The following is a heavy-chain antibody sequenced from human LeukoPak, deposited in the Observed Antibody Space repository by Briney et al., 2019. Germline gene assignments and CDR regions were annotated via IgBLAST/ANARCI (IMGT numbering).Heavy chain of an antibody. CDR2: ISSSTRRI. CDR1: GFNFSSYS. D-gene: IGHD3-3*01. J-gene: IGHJ3*02. V-gene: IGHV3-48*04. Sequence: GGSLRLSCAASGFNFSSYSLNWVRQAPGKGLEWVSYISSSTRRIYYAESVKGRFTVSRDNAKNSLYLQMNSLRAEDTAVYYCARSFYDFLNGPYEEAFDMWGQGTMVTVSS. CDR3: ARSFYDFLNGPYEEAFDM.